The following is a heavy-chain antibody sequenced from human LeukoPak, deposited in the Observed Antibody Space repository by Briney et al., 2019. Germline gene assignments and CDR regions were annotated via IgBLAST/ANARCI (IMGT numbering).Heavy chain of an antibody. J-gene: IGHJ4*02. V-gene: IGHV4-34*12. CDR2: IIHSGST. Sequence: SETLSLTCAVYGGSFSGYYWSWIRQTPGKGLEWIGEIIHSGSTNYSPSLKSRVTISLDAAKSQFSLRLTSVTAADTAVYYCAGYSGSPRYFDYWGRGTLVTVSS. CDR1: GGSFSGYY. D-gene: IGHD6-6*01. CDR3: AGYSGSPRYFDY.